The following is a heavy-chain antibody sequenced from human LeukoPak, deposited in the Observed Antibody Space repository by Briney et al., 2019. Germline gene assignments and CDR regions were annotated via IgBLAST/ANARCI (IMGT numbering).Heavy chain of an antibody. V-gene: IGHV3-20*04. Sequence: GGSLRLSCAASGFTFDDYGMSWVRQAPGKGLEWVSGINWNGGSTGYADSVKGRFTISRDNAKNSLYLQMNSLRAEDTALYYCARMYSSSSNSGYYYYMDVWGKGTTVTVSS. J-gene: IGHJ6*03. CDR1: GFTFDDYG. D-gene: IGHD6-6*01. CDR2: INWNGGST. CDR3: ARMYSSSSNSGYYYYMDV.